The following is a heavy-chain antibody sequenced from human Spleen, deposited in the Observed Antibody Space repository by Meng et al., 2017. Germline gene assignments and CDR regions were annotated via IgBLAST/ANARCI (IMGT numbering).Heavy chain of an antibody. CDR1: GYTFTSYA. Sequence: ASVKVSCKASGYTFTSYAMHWVRQAPGQRLEWMGWINAGNGNTKYSQKFQGRVTITRDTSASTAYMELSSLRSEDTAVYYCARDFGDYGGNGAYWGQGILVTVSS. J-gene: IGHJ4*02. D-gene: IGHD4-23*01. CDR3: ARDFGDYGGNGAY. V-gene: IGHV1-3*01. CDR2: INAGNGNT.